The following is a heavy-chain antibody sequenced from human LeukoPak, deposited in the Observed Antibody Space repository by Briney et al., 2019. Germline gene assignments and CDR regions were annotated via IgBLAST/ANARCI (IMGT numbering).Heavy chain of an antibody. CDR2: ISTSGST. J-gene: IGHJ4*02. CDR3: AREDRYYNGGSCYS. V-gene: IGHV4-61*02. Sequence: PSQTLSLTCTVSGGSISSGSSYWNWIRQPAGKGLEWIGRISTSGSTNYNPSLQSRVTISVDMSKNQFSLRLSSVTAADTAVYYCAREDRYYNGGSCYSWGQGTLVTVSS. CDR1: GGSISSGSSY. D-gene: IGHD2-15*01.